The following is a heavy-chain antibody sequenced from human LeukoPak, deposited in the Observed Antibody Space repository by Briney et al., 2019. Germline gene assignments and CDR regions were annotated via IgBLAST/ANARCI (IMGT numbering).Heavy chain of an antibody. CDR1: GFSVSSKY. CDR3: ARGYTYGHDAYDI. Sequence: PGGSLRLSCAASGFSVSSKYMSWVRQAPGKGLVWVSVIYTGGSTYYADSVKGRFTISRDNSENTLYLQMNSLRAEDTAVYYCARGYTYGHDAYDIWGQGTMVTVSS. D-gene: IGHD5-18*01. J-gene: IGHJ3*02. V-gene: IGHV3-53*01. CDR2: IYTGGST.